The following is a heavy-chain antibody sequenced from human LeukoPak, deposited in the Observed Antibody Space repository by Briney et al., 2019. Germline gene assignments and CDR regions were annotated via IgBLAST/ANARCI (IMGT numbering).Heavy chain of an antibody. D-gene: IGHD6-13*01. CDR3: ARQSSSWPMEYFQH. V-gene: IGHV3-23*01. J-gene: IGHJ1*01. Sequence: QAGGSLRLSCAASGFTFSSYAMSWVRQAPGKGLEWVSAISGSGGSTYYADSVKGRFTISRDNSKNTLYLQMNSLRAEDTAVYYCARQSSSWPMEYFQHWGQGTLVTVSS. CDR2: ISGSGGST. CDR1: GFTFSSYA.